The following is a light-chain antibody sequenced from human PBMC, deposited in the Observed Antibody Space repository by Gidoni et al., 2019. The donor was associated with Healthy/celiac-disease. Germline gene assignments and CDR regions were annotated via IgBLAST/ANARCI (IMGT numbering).Light chain of an antibody. CDR3: QQYNSYSGT. V-gene: IGKV1-5*03. CDR1: QSISSW. CDR2: KAS. J-gene: IGKJ3*01. Sequence: DIQMTQSPSTLSASVGDRVTITCRASQSISSWLAWYQQKPGKAPKLLIYKASSLESGVPSRFSGSGSGTEFTLTISSLQPDDFATYYCQQYNSYSGTVGPGTKVDIK.